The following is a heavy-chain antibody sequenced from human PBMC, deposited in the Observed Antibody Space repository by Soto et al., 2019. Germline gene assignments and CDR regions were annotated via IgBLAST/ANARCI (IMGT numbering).Heavy chain of an antibody. CDR2: IYWNDDK. V-gene: IGHV2-5*01. CDR1: GFSLSTSGVG. D-gene: IGHD3-16*01. CDR3: AQSITFGGNFDY. J-gene: IGHJ4*02. Sequence: QITLKESGPTLVKPTQTLTLTCTFSGFSLSTSGVGVGWIRQPPGQALEWLALIYWNDDKRYSPSLKSRLTITKATSKNQVVLTMTNMDPVDTATYYCAQSITFGGNFDYWGQGTLVTVSS.